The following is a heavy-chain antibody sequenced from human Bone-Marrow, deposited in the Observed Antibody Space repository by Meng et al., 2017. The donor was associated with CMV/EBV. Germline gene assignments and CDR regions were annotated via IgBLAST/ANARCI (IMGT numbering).Heavy chain of an antibody. V-gene: IGHV3-48*03. CDR3: ARVLDNDFWSGYPDY. D-gene: IGHD3-3*01. CDR1: GFTFSSYE. Sequence: GESLKISCAASGFTFSSYEMNWVRQAPGKGLEWVSYISSSGSTIYYADSVKGRFTISRDNAKNSLYLQMNSLRAEDTAVYYCARVLDNDFWSGYPDYWGQGTLVPVSS. CDR2: ISSSGSTI. J-gene: IGHJ4*02.